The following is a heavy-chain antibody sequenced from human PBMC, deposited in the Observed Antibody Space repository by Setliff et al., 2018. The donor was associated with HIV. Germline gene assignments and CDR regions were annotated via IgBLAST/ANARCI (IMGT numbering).Heavy chain of an antibody. CDR2: IKLDGSEK. CDR1: RFPFSTYW. Sequence: TSETLSLSCAASRFPFSTYWMSWVRQAPGKGLEWVANIKLDGSEKYYVDSVKGRFTISRDNAKNSLSLQMNSLRAEDTAVYYCAREVSWFFDLWGHGTLVTVSS. CDR3: AREVSWFFDL. J-gene: IGHJ2*01. V-gene: IGHV3-7*01.